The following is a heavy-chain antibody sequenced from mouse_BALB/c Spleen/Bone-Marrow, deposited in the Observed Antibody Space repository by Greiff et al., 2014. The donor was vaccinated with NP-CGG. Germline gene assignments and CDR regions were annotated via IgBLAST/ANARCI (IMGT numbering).Heavy chain of an antibody. D-gene: IGHD3-3*01. CDR1: GYTFTEYS. Sequence: VQLKESGPELVKPGASVKISCKTSGYTFTEYSMRWVKQSHGKSLEWIGGINPNNGVTSYNQKFKDKATLTVDKSSNTAYMELRSLTSEDSAVYFCARWGWDFATGYWGQGTSVTVSS. CDR3: ARWGWDFATGY. CDR2: INPNNGVT. J-gene: IGHJ4*01. V-gene: IGHV1-18*01.